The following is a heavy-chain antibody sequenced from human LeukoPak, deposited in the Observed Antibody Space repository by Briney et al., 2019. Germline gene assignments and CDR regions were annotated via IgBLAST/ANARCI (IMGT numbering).Heavy chain of an antibody. Sequence: VASVKVSCKASGYTFISYAMNWVRQAPGQGLEWMGWINTNTGNPTYAQGFTGRFVFSLDTSVSTAYLQISSLKAEDTAVYYCARDPSGGELPGDDYWGQGTLVTVSS. V-gene: IGHV7-4-1*02. J-gene: IGHJ4*02. CDR2: INTNTGNP. D-gene: IGHD1-26*01. CDR1: GYTFISYA. CDR3: ARDPSGGELPGDDY.